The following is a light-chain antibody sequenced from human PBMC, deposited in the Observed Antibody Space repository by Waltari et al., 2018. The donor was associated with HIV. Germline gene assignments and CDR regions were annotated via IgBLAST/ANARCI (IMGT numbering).Light chain of an antibody. V-gene: IGLV6-57*03. J-gene: IGLJ2*01. CDR3: QSYDVTGCV. Sequence: NFKLTQPHSVSESPGKTVTISCAHHGGDIDSNYVQWYQQRPGSAPIPIMYEDNRRPAGVTDRFTGSIDKSSNSASLTISGLKPEDEADYYCQSYDVTGCVFGGGTKLTVL. CDR2: EDN. CDR1: GGDIDSNY.